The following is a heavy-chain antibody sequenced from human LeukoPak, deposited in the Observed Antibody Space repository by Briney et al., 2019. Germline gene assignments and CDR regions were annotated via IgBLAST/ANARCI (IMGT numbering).Heavy chain of an antibody. Sequence: SQTLSLTCTVSGGSISSGGYYWSWIRQHPGKGLEWIGYIYYSGSTYYNPSLKSRVTISVDTSKNQFSLKLSSVTAADTAVYYCARVPLIYCSGGSCYLGGYLDYWGQGTLVTVSS. V-gene: IGHV4-31*03. CDR3: ARVPLIYCSGGSCYLGGYLDY. D-gene: IGHD2-15*01. CDR1: GGSISSGGYY. J-gene: IGHJ4*02. CDR2: IYYSGST.